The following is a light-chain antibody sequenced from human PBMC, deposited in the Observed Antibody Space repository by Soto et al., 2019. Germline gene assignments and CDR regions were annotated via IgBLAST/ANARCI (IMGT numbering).Light chain of an antibody. CDR2: EAS. V-gene: IGLV2-23*01. Sequence: QSVLTQPASVSGSPGQSITISCSGTSSDVGSNDFVSWYQQHPGKAPKLIIYEASNRPSGVSDRFSGSKSGNTASLTISGLQAEDEADYYCCSHSNDDYVFGPGTKVTVL. J-gene: IGLJ1*01. CDR3: CSHSNDDYV. CDR1: SSDVGSNDF.